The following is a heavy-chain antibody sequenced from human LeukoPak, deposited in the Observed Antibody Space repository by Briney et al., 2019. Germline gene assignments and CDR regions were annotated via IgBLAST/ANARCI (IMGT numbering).Heavy chain of an antibody. V-gene: IGHV3-48*01. CDR3: STAKFDN. J-gene: IGHJ4*02. CDR1: VFPHIRYS. Sequence: GGSLRLSRPASVFPHIRYSINWVRQPPGKGLEWVSYINIDGITVNYADSVKGRFTISRDNAKNSLYLQMNSLRAEDTAVYYCSTAKFDNGGQGPLVSVSS. CDR2: INIDGITV.